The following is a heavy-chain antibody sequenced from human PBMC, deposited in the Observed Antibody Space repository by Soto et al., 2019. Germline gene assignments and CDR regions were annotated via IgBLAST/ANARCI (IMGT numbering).Heavy chain of an antibody. CDR3: ARDSKRYCSSTSCYAFDY. J-gene: IGHJ4*02. CDR2: IWYDGSNK. CDR1: GFTFSSYG. D-gene: IGHD2-2*01. Sequence: QVQLVESGGGVVQPGRSLRLSCAASGFTFSSYGMHWVRQAPGKGLEWVAVIWYDGSNKYYADSVKGRFTISRDNSKNTLYLQMNSLRDEDTAVYYCARDSKRYCSSTSCYAFDYWGQGTLVTVSS. V-gene: IGHV3-33*01.